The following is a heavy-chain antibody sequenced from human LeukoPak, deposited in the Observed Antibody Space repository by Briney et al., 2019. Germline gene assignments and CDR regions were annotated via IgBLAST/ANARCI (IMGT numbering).Heavy chain of an antibody. CDR2: IWYDGSNK. J-gene: IGHJ4*02. D-gene: IGHD4-17*01. CDR1: LFTFSSYG. V-gene: IGHV3-33*06. Sequence: GRSLRLSCAASLFTFSSYGMHGVRQAPGKGLEGVAVIWYDGSNKYYADSVKGRFTISRDNSKNTLYLQMNSLRAEDTAVYYCAKDMGSRHDYGDELQGFVDYWGQGTLVTVSS. CDR3: AKDMGSRHDYGDELQGFVDY.